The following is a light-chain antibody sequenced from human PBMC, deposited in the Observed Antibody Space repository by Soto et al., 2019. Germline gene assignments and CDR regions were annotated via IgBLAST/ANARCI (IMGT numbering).Light chain of an antibody. J-gene: IGKJ3*01. CDR3: QQNYSIPFT. Sequence: DLQMTQSPSSLSASVGDRVTITCRASQKISNYLPWYQLKPGKAPSLLIYAASTLQRGVPSRFSGSGSGTDFTLTISSLQPEDFATYYCQQNYSIPFTFGPGTKVDL. CDR1: QKISNY. V-gene: IGKV1-39*01. CDR2: AAS.